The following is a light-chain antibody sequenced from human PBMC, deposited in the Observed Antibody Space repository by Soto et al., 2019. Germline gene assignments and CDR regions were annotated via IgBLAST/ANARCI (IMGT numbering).Light chain of an antibody. J-gene: IGLJ1*01. V-gene: IGLV2-14*01. CDR2: EVS. CDR3: SSYTSSSLYA. Sequence: QSALTQPASVSGSPGQSITISCTGTSSDVGGYNYVSWYQQHPGKAPKLMIYEVSNRPSGVSNRFSGSKSGNTASLTISGLQAGDEADYSGSSYTSSSLYAFGPGPK. CDR1: SSDVGGYNY.